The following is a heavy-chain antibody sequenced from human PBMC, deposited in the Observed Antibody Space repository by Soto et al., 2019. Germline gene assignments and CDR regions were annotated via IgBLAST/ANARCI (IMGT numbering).Heavy chain of an antibody. Sequence: SETLSLTCTVSGGSISSYYWSWIRQPPGKGLEWIGYIYYSGSTNYNPSLKSRVNISVDTSKNQFSLKLSSVTAADTAVYYCARVVVAATAGPVYYFDYWGQGTLVTVSS. CDR2: IYYSGST. CDR1: GGSISSYY. CDR3: ARVVVAATAGPVYYFDY. J-gene: IGHJ4*02. D-gene: IGHD2-15*01. V-gene: IGHV4-59*08.